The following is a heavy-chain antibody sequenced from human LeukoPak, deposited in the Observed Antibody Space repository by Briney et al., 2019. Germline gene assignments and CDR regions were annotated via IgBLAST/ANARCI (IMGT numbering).Heavy chain of an antibody. CDR1: GGSLSRYY. Sequence: SETLSLTRSVFGGSLSRYYWGWIREPAGKGLEWIGRIYSSGSTNYNPSLKTRLSMSVDTSKNQFSLKLSSVTAADTAVYYRAGDGPKRTTHYYDSSGNPLIYGMDVWGQGTTVTVSS. V-gene: IGHV4-4*07. J-gene: IGHJ6*02. D-gene: IGHD3-22*01. CDR3: AGDGPKRTTHYYDSSGNPLIYGMDV. CDR2: IYSSGST.